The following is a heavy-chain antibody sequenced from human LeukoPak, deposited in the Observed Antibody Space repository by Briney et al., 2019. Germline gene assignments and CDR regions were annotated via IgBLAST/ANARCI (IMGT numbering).Heavy chain of an antibody. J-gene: IGHJ5*02. CDR2: ISAYNGNT. CDR3: ARVTDIVVVPAALPGGWFDP. Sequence: ASVKVSCKASGYTFTSYGISWVRQAPGQGLEWMGWISAYNGNTNYAQKLQGRVTMTTDTSTSTAYMELRSLRSDDTAVYYCARVTDIVVVPAALPGGWFDPWGQGTLDTVSS. V-gene: IGHV1-18*01. D-gene: IGHD2-2*01. CDR1: GYTFTSYG.